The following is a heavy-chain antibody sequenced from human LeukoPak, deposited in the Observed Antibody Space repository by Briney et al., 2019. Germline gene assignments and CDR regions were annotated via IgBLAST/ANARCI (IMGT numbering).Heavy chain of an antibody. CDR3: AKGNYGSGTAIDY. CDR1: GFTFSSYG. CDR2: ISYDGSNK. V-gene: IGHV3-30*18. J-gene: IGHJ4*02. Sequence: GGSLRLSCAASGFTFSSYGMHWVRQAPGKGLEWVAVISYDGSNKYYADSVKGRFTISRDNSKNTLYLQMNSLRAGDTAVYYCAKGNYGSGTAIDYWGQGTLVTVTS. D-gene: IGHD3-10*01.